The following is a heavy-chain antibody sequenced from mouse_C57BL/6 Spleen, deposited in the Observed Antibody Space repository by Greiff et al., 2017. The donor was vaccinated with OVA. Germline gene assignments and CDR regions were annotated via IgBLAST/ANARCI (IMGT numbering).Heavy chain of an antibody. CDR1: GFTFSSYA. CDR3: ARDAARRAMDY. J-gene: IGHJ4*01. Sequence: EVQVVESGGGLVKPGGSLKLSCAASGFTFSSYAMSWVRQTPEKRLEWVATISDGGSYTYYPDNVKGRFTISRVNAKNNLYLQMSHLKSEDTAMYYCARDAARRAMDYWGQGTSVTVSS. V-gene: IGHV5-4*01. CDR2: ISDGGSYT.